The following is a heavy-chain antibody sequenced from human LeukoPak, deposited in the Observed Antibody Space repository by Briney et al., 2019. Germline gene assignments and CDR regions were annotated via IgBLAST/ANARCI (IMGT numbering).Heavy chain of an antibody. J-gene: IGHJ4*02. Sequence: AGGSLRLSCAASGFTFSSYGMHWVRQAPGKGLEWVAFIRYDGSNKYYADSVKGRFTISRDNSKNTLYLQMNSLRAEDTAVYYCAKDSRSEHYFDYWGQGTLVTVSS. CDR1: GFTFSSYG. CDR3: AKDSRSEHYFDY. V-gene: IGHV3-30*02. CDR2: IRYDGSNK.